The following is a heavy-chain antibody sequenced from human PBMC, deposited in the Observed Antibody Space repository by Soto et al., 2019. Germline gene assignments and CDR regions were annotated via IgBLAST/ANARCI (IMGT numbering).Heavy chain of an antibody. J-gene: IGHJ4*02. Sequence: PSETLSITCAVSGGSISSGGYSWSWIRQPPGKGLEWIGYIYHSGSTYYNPSLKSRVTISVDRSKNQFSLKLSSVTAADTAVYYCARGPPCLYWGQGTLVTVSS. CDR2: IYHSGST. CDR1: GGSISSGGYS. V-gene: IGHV4-30-2*01. CDR3: ARGPPCLY.